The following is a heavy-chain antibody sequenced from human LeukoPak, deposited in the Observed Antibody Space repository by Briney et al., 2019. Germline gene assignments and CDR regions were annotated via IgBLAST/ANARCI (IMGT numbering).Heavy chain of an antibody. J-gene: IGHJ4*02. Sequence: GGSLRLSCAASGFTFSNYAMSWVRQAPGKGLEWVSAISGSGGSTYYADSVKGRFTISRDNSKNTLSLQMNSLRAEDTAVYYCAKDISSSKSYYFDYWGQGTLVTVSS. CDR3: AKDISSSKSYYFDY. V-gene: IGHV3-23*01. CDR2: ISGSGGST. CDR1: GFTFSNYA. D-gene: IGHD6-13*01.